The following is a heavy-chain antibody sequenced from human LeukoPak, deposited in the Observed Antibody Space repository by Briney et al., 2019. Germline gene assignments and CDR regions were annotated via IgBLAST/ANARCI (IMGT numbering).Heavy chain of an antibody. J-gene: IGHJ4*02. CDR2: IYYSGST. CDR3: AGHHPRNTVDF. CDR1: GGSISSYY. D-gene: IGHD2-8*02. V-gene: IGHV4-59*08. Sequence: SETLSLTCTVAGGSISSYYWSWIRQPPGKGLEWIGYIYYSGSTNYNPSLKSRVTISLDTSKNQFSLKLSSVTAADTAVYYCAGHHPRNTVDFWGQGTLVTVSS.